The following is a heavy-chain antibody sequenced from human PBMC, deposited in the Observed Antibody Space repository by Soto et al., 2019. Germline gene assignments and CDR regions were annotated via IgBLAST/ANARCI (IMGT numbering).Heavy chain of an antibody. V-gene: IGHV3-33*01. CDR3: ARGPPHSSSWYWYFDL. CDR2: IYYDGSIK. J-gene: IGHJ2*01. Sequence: VQLVESGGGVVQPGRSLRLSCAASGFTFNSFGMHWVRQAPGKGLEWMAVIYYDGSIKYYGDSVKGRFTISRDNSKNTLHLQMNSLRAEDTAVYYCARGPPHSSSWYWYFDLWGRGTLVTVSS. CDR1: GFTFNSFG. D-gene: IGHD6-13*01.